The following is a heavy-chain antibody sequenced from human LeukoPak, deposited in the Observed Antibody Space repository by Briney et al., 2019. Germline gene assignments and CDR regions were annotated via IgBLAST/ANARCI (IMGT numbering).Heavy chain of an antibody. J-gene: IGHJ4*02. CDR3: ARVVRGLWFGELLGPFDY. Sequence: SETLSLTCTVSGGSISSSSYYWGWIRQPPGKGLEWIGSIYYSGSTYYNPSLKSRVTISVDTSKNQFSLKLSSVTAADTAVYYCARVVRGLWFGELLGPFDYWGQGTLVTVSS. CDR1: GGSISSSSYY. V-gene: IGHV4-39*07. D-gene: IGHD3-10*01. CDR2: IYYSGST.